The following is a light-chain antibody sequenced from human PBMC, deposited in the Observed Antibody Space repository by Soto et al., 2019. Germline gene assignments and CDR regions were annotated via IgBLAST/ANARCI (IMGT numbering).Light chain of an antibody. V-gene: IGLV2-11*01. CDR2: DVN. CDR1: SNDVGGYDY. J-gene: IGLJ2*01. CDR3: CSYAGSNTVV. Sequence: QSALTQPRSVSGSPGQSVTISCTGTSNDVGGYDYVFWYQQHPGRAPKLIIYDVNKWPSGIPDRFSGSKSGNMASLTISGLQPEDEADYYCCSYAGSNTVVFGGGTKLTVL.